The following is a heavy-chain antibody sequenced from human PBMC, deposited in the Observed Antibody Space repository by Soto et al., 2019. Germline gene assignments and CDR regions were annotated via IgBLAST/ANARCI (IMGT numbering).Heavy chain of an antibody. D-gene: IGHD4-17*01. CDR2: IYYSGST. J-gene: IGHJ6*02. CDR3: ARATGDGDDYYYYYGMDV. Sequence: SETLSLTCTVSGGSISSGDYYWSWIRQPPGKGLEWIGYIYYSGSTYYNPSLKSRVTISVDTSKNQFSLKLSSVTAADTAVYYCARATGDGDDYYYYYGMDVWGQGTTVTVSS. CDR1: GGSISSGDYY. V-gene: IGHV4-30-4*01.